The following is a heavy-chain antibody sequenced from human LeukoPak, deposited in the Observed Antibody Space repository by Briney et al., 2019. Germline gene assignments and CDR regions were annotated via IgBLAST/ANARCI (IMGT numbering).Heavy chain of an antibody. CDR2: IWYDGSNK. J-gene: IGHJ4*02. D-gene: IGHD3-22*01. CDR1: GFTFSSHG. V-gene: IGHV3-33*01. CDR3: ARGEYYDSSGCDY. Sequence: GRSLRLSCAASGFTFSSHGMHWVRQAPGKGLEWVAVIWYDGSNKYYADSVKGRFTISRDNSKNTLYLQMNSLRAEDTAVYYCARGEYYDSSGCDYWGQGTLVTVSS.